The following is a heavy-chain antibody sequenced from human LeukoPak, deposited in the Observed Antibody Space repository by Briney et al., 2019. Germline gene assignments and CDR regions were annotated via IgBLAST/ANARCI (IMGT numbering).Heavy chain of an antibody. CDR3: AKVEGHHRAPYYYYYMDV. CDR2: IRYDGSNK. Sequence: PGRSLRLSCAASGFTFSSYGMHWVRQAPGKGLEWVAFIRYDGSNKYYADSVKGRFTISRDNSKNTLYLQMNSLRAEDTAVYYCAKVEGHHRAPYYYYYMDVWGKGTTVTVSS. D-gene: IGHD1-14*01. V-gene: IGHV3-30*02. J-gene: IGHJ6*03. CDR1: GFTFSSYG.